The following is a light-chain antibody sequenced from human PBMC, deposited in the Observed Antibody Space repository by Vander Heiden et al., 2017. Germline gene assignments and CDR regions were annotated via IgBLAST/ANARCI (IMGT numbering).Light chain of an antibody. Sequence: QTVVTQEPSFSVSPGGTVTLTFGLSTGPVSTNNYASWYQQTPGQAPRTRIDSTNSRSSGVPDRFSGSILGSKAALTITGAQADDESGYYCVLYMGSGISIFGGGTKLTVL. V-gene: IGLV8-61*01. CDR2: STN. J-gene: IGLJ2*01. CDR1: TGPVSTNNY. CDR3: VLYMGSGISI.